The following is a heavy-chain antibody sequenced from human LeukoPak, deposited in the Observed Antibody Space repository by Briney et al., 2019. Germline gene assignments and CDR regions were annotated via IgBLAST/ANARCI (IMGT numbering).Heavy chain of an antibody. CDR2: IYYSGST. Sequence: PSQTLSLTCTVSGGSISSGGYYWGWIRQHPGKGLEWIGYIYYSGSTYYNPSLKSRVTISVDTSKNQFSLKLSSVTAADTAVYYCARSGLRSYWYFDLWGRGTLVTVSS. CDR1: GGSISSGGYY. D-gene: IGHD4-17*01. J-gene: IGHJ2*01. CDR3: ARSGLRSYWYFDL. V-gene: IGHV4-31*03.